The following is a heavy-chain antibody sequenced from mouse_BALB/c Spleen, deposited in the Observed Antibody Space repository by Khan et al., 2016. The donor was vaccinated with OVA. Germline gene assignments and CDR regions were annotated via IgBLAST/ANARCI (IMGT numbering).Heavy chain of an antibody. Sequence: VQLQQSGTVLARPGASVKMSCKASGYTFTNYWMHWVKQRPGQGLEWIGTIYPGNSDTNYNQKFTGKAKLTAVTSTSTAYLELSSLTTEDSAVYYWARNGFGNYEIWDYWGQGTTLTVSS. CDR3: ARNGFGNYEIWDY. J-gene: IGHJ2*01. CDR2: IYPGNSDT. V-gene: IGHV1-5*01. D-gene: IGHD2-1*01. CDR1: GYTFTNYW.